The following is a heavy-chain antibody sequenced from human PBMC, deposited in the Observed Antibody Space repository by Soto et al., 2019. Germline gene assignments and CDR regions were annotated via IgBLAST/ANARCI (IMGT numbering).Heavy chain of an antibody. V-gene: IGHV3-48*02. CDR1: GFTFSSYS. CDR2: ISSSSSTI. CDR3: ARDTSTDYGDYARRYYYYGMDV. D-gene: IGHD4-17*01. J-gene: IGHJ6*02. Sequence: LRLSCAASGFTFSSYSMNWVRQAPGKGLEWVSYISSSSSTIYYADSVKGRFTISRDNAKNSLYLQMNSLRDEDTAVYYCARDTSTDYGDYARRYYYYGMDVWGQGTTVTVSS.